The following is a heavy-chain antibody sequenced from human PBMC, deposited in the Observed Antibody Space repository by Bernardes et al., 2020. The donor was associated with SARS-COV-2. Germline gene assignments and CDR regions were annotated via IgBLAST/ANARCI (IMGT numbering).Heavy chain of an antibody. V-gene: IGHV3-23*01. CDR2: VNSAGTT. J-gene: IGHJ3*01. D-gene: IGHD2-21*02. CDR3: ARVVSGPHVGADAFAV. CDR1: GFPFSTAT. Sequence: SLRLSCAVSGFPFSTATLNWVRQAPGKGLEWISAVNSAGTTYYADSVRGRFTAARDNSKNTLYLQMSSLRSEDTAVYYCARVVSGPHVGADAFAVWGRGTTVTVSS.